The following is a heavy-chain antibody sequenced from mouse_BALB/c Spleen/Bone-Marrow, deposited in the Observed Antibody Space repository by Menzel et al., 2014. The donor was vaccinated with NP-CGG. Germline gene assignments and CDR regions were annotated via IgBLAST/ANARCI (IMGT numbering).Heavy chain of an antibody. CDR2: ISYDDSN. V-gene: IGHV3-6*02. Sequence: VQLKQSGPGLVKPPQSLSLTCSVTGYSITSGYYWNWIRQFPGNKLEWMGYISYDDSNNYNPSLKNRISITRDTSKNQFFLKLNSVTTEDTATYYCSKGGDYFFDYWAKAPLSQSPQ. D-gene: IGHD2-13*01. CDR1: GYSITSGYY. J-gene: IGHJ2*01. CDR3: SKGGDYFFDY.